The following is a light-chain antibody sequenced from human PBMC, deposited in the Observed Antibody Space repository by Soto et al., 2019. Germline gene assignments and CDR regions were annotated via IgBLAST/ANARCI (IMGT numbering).Light chain of an antibody. Sequence: QSALTQPASVSGSPGQSITISCTGTSSDVGGYNYVSWYQQHPGKAPKLMIYAVTDRPSGVSSRFSGSKSGNTASLTISGLQAEDEADYYGSSYTSSSTLFGTGTKVTVL. CDR1: SSDVGGYNY. V-gene: IGLV2-14*01. CDR3: SSYTSSSTL. CDR2: AVT. J-gene: IGLJ1*01.